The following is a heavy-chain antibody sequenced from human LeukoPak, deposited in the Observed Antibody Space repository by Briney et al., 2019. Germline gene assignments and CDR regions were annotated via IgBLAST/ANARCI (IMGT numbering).Heavy chain of an antibody. Sequence: PSQTLSLTCTVSGGSISSGGYYWSWIRQPPGKGLEWIGYIYYSGSTNYNPSLKSRVTISVDTSKNQFSLKLSSVTAADTAVYYCARVMVRGVTINLGAFDIWGQGTMVTVSS. V-gene: IGHV4-61*08. CDR3: ARVMVRGVTINLGAFDI. D-gene: IGHD3-10*01. J-gene: IGHJ3*02. CDR2: IYYSGST. CDR1: GGSISSGGYY.